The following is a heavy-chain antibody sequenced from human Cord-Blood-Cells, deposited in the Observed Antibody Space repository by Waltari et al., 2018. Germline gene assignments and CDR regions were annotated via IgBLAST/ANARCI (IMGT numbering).Heavy chain of an antibody. V-gene: IGHV3-30-3*01. D-gene: IGHD6-13*01. J-gene: IGHJ4*02. CDR2: ISYDGSNK. Sequence: QVQLVESGGGVVPPGRSLRLSCAASGFTFSSYAMHWVRQAPGKGLEWVAVISYDGSNKYYADSVKGRFTISRDNSKNTLYLQMNSLRAEDTAVYYCARDSSSWYYWGQGTLVTVSS. CDR1: GFTFSSYA. CDR3: ARDSSSWYY.